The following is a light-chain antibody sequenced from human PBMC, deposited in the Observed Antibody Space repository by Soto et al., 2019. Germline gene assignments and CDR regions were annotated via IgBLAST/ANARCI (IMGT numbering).Light chain of an antibody. CDR3: AAWDDSLNGYVV. Sequence: QSVLTQPPSASGTPGQRVTISCSGSNSNIGSNTVNWYQQVPGTAPKLLIYDNNQRPSGVPDRFSGSKSGTSASLAISDLQSEDEADYYCAAWDDSLNGYVVFGGGTKLTVL. V-gene: IGLV1-44*01. CDR1: NSNIGSNT. CDR2: DNN. J-gene: IGLJ2*01.